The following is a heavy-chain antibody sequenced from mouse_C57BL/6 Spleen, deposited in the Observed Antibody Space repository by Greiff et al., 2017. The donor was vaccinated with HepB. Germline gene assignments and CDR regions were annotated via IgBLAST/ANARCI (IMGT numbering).Heavy chain of an antibody. CDR1: GYTFTDYE. CDR2: IDPETGGT. J-gene: IGHJ3*01. D-gene: IGHD1-1*01. Sequence: VQLKESGAELVRPGASVTLSCKASGYTFTDYEMHWVKQTPVHGLEWIGAIDPETGGTAYNQKFKGKAILTADKSSSTAYMELRSLTSEDSAVYYCTPYYYGRAWFAYWGQGTLVTVSA. V-gene: IGHV1-15*01. CDR3: TPYYYGRAWFAY.